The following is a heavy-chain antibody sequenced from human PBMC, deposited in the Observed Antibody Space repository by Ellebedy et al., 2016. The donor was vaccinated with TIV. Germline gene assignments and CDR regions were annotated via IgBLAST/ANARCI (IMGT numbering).Heavy chain of an antibody. CDR2: IYHSGST. V-gene: IGHV4-30-2*01. Sequence: SETLSLXXAVSGGSISSGGYSWSWIRQPPGKGLEWIGYIYHSGSTYYNPSLKSRVTISVDRSKNQFSLKLSSVTAADTAVYYCARGRGAFDIWGQGTMVTVSS. J-gene: IGHJ3*02. CDR3: ARGRGAFDI. CDR1: GGSISSGGYS.